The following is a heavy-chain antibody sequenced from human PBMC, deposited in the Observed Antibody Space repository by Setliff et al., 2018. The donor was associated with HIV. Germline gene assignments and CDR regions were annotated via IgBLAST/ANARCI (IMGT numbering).Heavy chain of an antibody. V-gene: IGHV4-34*11. CDR2: IYNGGST. CDR1: GASFSDYQ. CDR3: AALTTGYYFDY. D-gene: IGHD4-17*01. J-gene: IGHJ4*01. Sequence: SETLSLTCAVYGASFSDYQWNWIRQSPGKGLEWISYIYNGGSTHYNHSLKGRATISVDTSKNQFSLNLSSVTAADTAVYYCAALTTGYYFDYWGQGTLVTVSS.